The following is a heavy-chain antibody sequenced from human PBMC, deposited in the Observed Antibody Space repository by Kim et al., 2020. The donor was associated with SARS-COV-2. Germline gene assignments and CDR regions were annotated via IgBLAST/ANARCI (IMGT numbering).Heavy chain of an antibody. CDR2: IYYSGST. CDR3: ASTGTYYYGHSSSFDY. J-gene: IGHJ4*02. CDR1: GGSISSSSYY. Sequence: SETLSLTCTVSGGSISSSSYYWGWIRQPPGKGLEWIGSIYYSGSTYYNPSLKSRVTISVDTSKNQFSLKLSSVTAADTAVYYCASTGTYYYGHSSSFDYWGQGTLVTVSS. D-gene: IGHD3-10*01. V-gene: IGHV4-39*01.